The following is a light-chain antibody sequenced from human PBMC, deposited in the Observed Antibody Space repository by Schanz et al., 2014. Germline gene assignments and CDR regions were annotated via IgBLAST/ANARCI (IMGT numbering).Light chain of an antibody. CDR1: SSNIGARYD. V-gene: IGLV1-40*01. Sequence: QSVLTQPPSVSGAPGQRVTISCTGSSSNIGARYDVHWYQQLPGTAPRLLIYGNTNRPSGVPDRFSGSKSGTSASLAITGLQAEDEADYYCQSYDSSLRGWVFGGGTKLTVL. J-gene: IGLJ3*02. CDR3: QSYDSSLRGWV. CDR2: GNT.